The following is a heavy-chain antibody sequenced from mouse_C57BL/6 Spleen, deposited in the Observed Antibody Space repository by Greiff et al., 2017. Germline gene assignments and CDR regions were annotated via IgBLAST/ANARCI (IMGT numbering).Heavy chain of an antibody. CDR1: GYTFTSYW. Sequence: QVQLQQPGAELVRPGSSVKLSCKASGYTFTSYWMHWVKQRPIQGLEWIGNIDPSASETNYNQKFKDKATLTVDKSSSTAYMQLSSLTSEDSAVYYCARATTVPDAWFAYWGQGTLVTVSA. CDR2: IDPSASET. V-gene: IGHV1-52*01. J-gene: IGHJ3*01. D-gene: IGHD1-1*01. CDR3: ARATTVPDAWFAY.